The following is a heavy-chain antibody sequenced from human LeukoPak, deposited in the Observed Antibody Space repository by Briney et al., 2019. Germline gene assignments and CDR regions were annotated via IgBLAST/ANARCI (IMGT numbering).Heavy chain of an antibody. CDR1: GFTFSSYA. CDR2: ISYDGSNK. Sequence: GGSLRLSCAASGFTFSSYAMHWVRQAPGKGLEWVAVISYDGSNKYYADSVKGRFTISRDNSKNTLYLQVNSLRPEDTAVYYCARSMVRGVTNYYYYGMDVWGQGTTVTVSS. V-gene: IGHV3-30*04. D-gene: IGHD3-10*01. J-gene: IGHJ6*02. CDR3: ARSMVRGVTNYYYYGMDV.